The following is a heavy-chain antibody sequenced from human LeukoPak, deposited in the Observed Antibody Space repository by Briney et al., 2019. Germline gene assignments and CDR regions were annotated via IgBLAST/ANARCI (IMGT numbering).Heavy chain of an antibody. V-gene: IGHV3-30*02. CDR3: ATVLVGSSGWLFEY. CDR1: GVTFSSYG. Sequence: GGSLRLSCAASGVTFSSYGMHWVRQAPGKGLEWVTFIRYDGSNKYYADSVKGRFTISRDNSKNTLYLQMNSLRAEDTAIHYCATVLVGSSGWLFEYWGQGTLVTVSS. CDR2: IRYDGSNK. D-gene: IGHD6-19*01. J-gene: IGHJ4*02.